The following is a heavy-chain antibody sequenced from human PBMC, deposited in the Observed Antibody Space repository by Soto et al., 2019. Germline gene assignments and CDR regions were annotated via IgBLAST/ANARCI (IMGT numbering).Heavy chain of an antibody. D-gene: IGHD6-19*01. CDR3: ARQSDSSGTDY. Sequence: PGGSLRLSCAASGFTFISYWMSWVPQAPGKGLEWVANIKQDGSEKYYVDSVKGRFTISRDNAKNSLYLQMNSLRAEDTAVYYCARQSDSSGTDYCGQGTLVTVSS. CDR1: GFTFISYW. CDR2: IKQDGSEK. J-gene: IGHJ4*02. V-gene: IGHV3-7*05.